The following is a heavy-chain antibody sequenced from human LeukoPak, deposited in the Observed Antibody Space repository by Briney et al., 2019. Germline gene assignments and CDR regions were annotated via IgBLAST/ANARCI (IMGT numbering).Heavy chain of an antibody. J-gene: IGHJ3*02. CDR3: ARGPSPVTKALDI. D-gene: IGHD4-17*01. V-gene: IGHV4-39*07. Sequence: SETLSLTCTVSGGSISRSSYYWGWIRQPPGKGLEWIGSIYYSGSTYYNPSLKSRVTISVDTSKNQFSLKLTSVTAADTAVYFCARGPSPVTKALDIWGQGTMVTVSS. CDR2: IYYSGST. CDR1: GGSISRSSYY.